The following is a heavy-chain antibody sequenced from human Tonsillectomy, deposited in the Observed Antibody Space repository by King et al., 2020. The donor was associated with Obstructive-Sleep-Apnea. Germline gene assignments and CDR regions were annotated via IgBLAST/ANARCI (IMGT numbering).Heavy chain of an antibody. D-gene: IGHD2-21*02. CDR2: IYYSGST. CDR3: ARFVLTAWFDP. V-gene: IGHV4-31*03. J-gene: IGHJ5*01. Sequence: PLQESGPGLVNPSQTLSLTCTVSGGSIISSDFYWSWIRQHPGRGLEWIGYIYYSGSTYYNPSLKSRVTMSVDTSKNEFSLKLSSVTAADTAVYYCARFVLTAWFDPWGQGTLVTVSS. CDR1: GGSIISSDFY.